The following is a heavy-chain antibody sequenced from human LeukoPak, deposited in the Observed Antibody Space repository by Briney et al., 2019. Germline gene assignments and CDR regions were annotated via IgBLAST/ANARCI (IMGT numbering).Heavy chain of an antibody. J-gene: IGHJ4*02. V-gene: IGHV3-7*01. Sequence: GGSLRLSCAASGFIFSNYWMSWVRQAPGKGLEWVANIKQDGSEKHYVDSVKGRFTISRDNAKNSLYLQMNSLRAEDTAVYYCARDLYSYGYVGDYWGQGTLVTVSS. CDR3: ARDLYSYGYVGDY. CDR1: GFIFSNYW. D-gene: IGHD5-18*01. CDR2: IKQDGSEK.